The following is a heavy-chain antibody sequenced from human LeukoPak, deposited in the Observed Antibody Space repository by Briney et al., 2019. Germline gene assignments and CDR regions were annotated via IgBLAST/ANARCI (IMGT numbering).Heavy chain of an antibody. Sequence: PGGSLRLSCAASGFTFSNYAMNWVRQAPGKGVEWVSVILGSGDAKDYADSVKGRFTISRDKSKNTLYLQMNSLTAEDTAVYYCAKGAYDYLEIAYFDYWGQGTLVTVSS. CDR3: AKGAYDYLEIAYFDY. CDR2: ILGSGDAK. V-gene: IGHV3-23*01. J-gene: IGHJ4*02. D-gene: IGHD5-12*01. CDR1: GFTFSNYA.